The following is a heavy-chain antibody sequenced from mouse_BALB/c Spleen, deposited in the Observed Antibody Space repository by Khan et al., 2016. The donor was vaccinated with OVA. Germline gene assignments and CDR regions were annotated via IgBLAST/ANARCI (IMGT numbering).Heavy chain of an antibody. D-gene: IGHD1-1*02. Sequence: VKLLESGAELVKPGASVRLSCKASGYTFTSYYLYWVKQRPGQGLEWIGDINPNNGGTNFNEKFRTKATLTVDKSSNTAYMELSRLTSEDSADDYCTKSGYGTFAYWGQGTLVTVSA. CDR2: INPNNGGT. CDR1: GYTFTSYY. J-gene: IGHJ3*01. V-gene: IGHV1S81*02. CDR3: TKSGYGTFAY.